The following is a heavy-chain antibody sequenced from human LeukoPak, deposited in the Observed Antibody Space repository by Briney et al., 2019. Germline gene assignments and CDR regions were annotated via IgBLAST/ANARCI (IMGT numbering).Heavy chain of an antibody. J-gene: IGHJ4*02. CDR2: ISAYNVNT. V-gene: IGHV1-18*01. CDR1: CFTLTSYC. D-gene: IGHD4-11*01. Sequence: ASVKVSCKASCFTLTSYCISWGRQAPGQRLEWMGWISAYNVNTNDAQKLQGRVTMTADTSTTTAYMELRSLRSDDTAVYYCARVPVSGPGARFDYWGQGTLVTVSS. CDR3: ARVPVSGPGARFDY.